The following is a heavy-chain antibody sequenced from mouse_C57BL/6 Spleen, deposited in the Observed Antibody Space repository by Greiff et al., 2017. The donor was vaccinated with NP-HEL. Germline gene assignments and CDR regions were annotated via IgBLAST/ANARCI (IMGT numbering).Heavy chain of an antibody. V-gene: IGHV6-3*01. Sequence: EVHLVESGGGLVQPGGSMKLSCVASGFTFSNYWMNWVRQSPEKGLEWVAQIRLKSDNYATHYAESVKGRFTISRDDSKSSVYLQMNNLRAEDTGIYYCTYYSNYEDYFDYWGQGTTLTVSS. D-gene: IGHD2-5*01. CDR1: GFTFSNYW. CDR2: IRLKSDNYAT. J-gene: IGHJ2*01. CDR3: TYYSNYEDYFDY.